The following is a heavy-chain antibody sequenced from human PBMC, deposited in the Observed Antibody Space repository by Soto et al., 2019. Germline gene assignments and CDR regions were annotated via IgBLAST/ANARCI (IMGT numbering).Heavy chain of an antibody. CDR3: ARGQEPYYYYGMDV. D-gene: IGHD1-1*01. CDR1: GGSFSGYY. CDR2: INHSGST. Sequence: SETLSLTCAVYGGSFSGYYWSWIRQPPGKGLEWIGEINHSGSTNYNPSLKSRVTISVDTSKNQFSLKLSSVTAADTAVYYCARGQEPYYYYGMDVWGQGTTVTGSS. V-gene: IGHV4-34*01. J-gene: IGHJ6*02.